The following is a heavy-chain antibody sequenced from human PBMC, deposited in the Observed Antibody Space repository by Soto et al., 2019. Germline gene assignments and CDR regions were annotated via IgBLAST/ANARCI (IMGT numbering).Heavy chain of an antibody. D-gene: IGHD3-10*01. V-gene: IGHV4-34*01. CDR1: GGSFSGYY. J-gene: IGHJ5*02. Sequence: SETLSLTCAVSGGSFSGYYWSWIRQPPGKGLEWIGEINPSGSTNYNPSLKSRVTISVDTSKNQFSLKLSTVTAADTAVYYCASTKPDYYGSGQQVDPWGQGTLVTVSS. CDR3: ASTKPDYYGSGQQVDP. CDR2: INPSGST.